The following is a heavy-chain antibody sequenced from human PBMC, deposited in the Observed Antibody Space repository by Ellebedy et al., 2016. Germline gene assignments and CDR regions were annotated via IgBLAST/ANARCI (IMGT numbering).Heavy chain of an antibody. CDR2: IYYSGST. CDR3: ARARQLVPPYYFDY. V-gene: IGHV4-39*07. Sequence: GSLRLSXTVSGGSISSSSYYWGWIRQPPGKGLEWIGSIYYSGSTYYNPSLKSRVTISVDTSKNQFSLKLSSVTAADTAVYYCARARQLVPPYYFDYWGQGTLVTVSS. J-gene: IGHJ4*02. CDR1: GGSISSSSYY. D-gene: IGHD6-6*01.